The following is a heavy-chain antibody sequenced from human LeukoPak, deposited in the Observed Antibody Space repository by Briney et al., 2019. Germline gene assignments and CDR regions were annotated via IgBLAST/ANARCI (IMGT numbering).Heavy chain of an antibody. J-gene: IGHJ4*01. CDR2: IWYDGSNK. CDR3: AKSLVRWAFDY. V-gene: IGHV3-33*06. Sequence: GGSLRLSCAASGFTFSSYGMHWVRQAPGKGLEWVAVIWYDGSNKYYADSVRGRFTTSRDNSKNTLYLQMNSLRAEDTALYFCAKSLVRWAFDYWGRGALVSVSS. D-gene: IGHD1-26*01. CDR1: GFTFSSYG.